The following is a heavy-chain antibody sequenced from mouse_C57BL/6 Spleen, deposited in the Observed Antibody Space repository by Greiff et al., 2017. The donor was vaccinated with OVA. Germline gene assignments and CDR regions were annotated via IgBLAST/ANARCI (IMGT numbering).Heavy chain of an antibody. V-gene: IGHV5-4*01. CDR3: ARDQGDYVAWFAY. Sequence: EVMLVESGGGLVKPGGSLKLSCAASGFTFSSYAMSWVRQTPEKRLEWVATISDGGSYTYYPDNVKGRYTISRDNAKNNLYLQMSHLTSEDTAMYYCARDQGDYVAWFAYWGQGTLVTVSA. CDR2: ISDGGSYT. J-gene: IGHJ3*01. CDR1: GFTFSSYA. D-gene: IGHD2-4*01.